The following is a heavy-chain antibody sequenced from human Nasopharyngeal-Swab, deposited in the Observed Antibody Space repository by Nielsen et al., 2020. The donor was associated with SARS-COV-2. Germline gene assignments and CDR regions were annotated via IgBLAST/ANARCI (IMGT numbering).Heavy chain of an antibody. J-gene: IGHJ4*02. CDR2: IWYDGSNK. CDR1: GFTFSSYG. CDR3: ARERYSSSWYFDY. Sequence: GESLKISCAASGFTFSSYGMHWVRQAPGKGLEWVAVIWYDGSNKYYADSVKGRFTISRDNSKNTLYLQMNSLRAVDTAVYYCARERYSSSWYFDYWGQGTLVTVSS. V-gene: IGHV3-33*01. D-gene: IGHD6-13*01.